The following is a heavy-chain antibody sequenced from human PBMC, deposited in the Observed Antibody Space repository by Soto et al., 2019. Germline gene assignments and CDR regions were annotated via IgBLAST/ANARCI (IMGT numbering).Heavy chain of an antibody. V-gene: IGHV4-31*03. CDR3: ARHGSTVDTEGAFDY. J-gene: IGHJ4*02. Sequence: SETLSLTYTVSGGSISSGGCCWIWIRQQPGKGLEWIGYFFYTGTTYYNPSLKSRVTISVDTSKSQFSLRLGSVTAADTAVYYCARHGSTVDTEGAFDYWGQGIQVTVSS. CDR2: FFYTGTT. CDR1: GGSISSGGCC. D-gene: IGHD5-18*01.